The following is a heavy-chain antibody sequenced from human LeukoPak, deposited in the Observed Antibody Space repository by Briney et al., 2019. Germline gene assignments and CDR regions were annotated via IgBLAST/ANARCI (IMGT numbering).Heavy chain of an antibody. V-gene: IGHV1-2*02. CDR3: ARGTTYYDFWSGYYKTHYFDY. CDR1: GYTFTGYY. Sequence: GASVKVSCKASGYTFTGYYMHWVRQAPGQGLEWMGWINPNSGGTNYAQKFQGRVTMTRDTSISTAYMELSRLRSDDTAVYYCARGTTYYDFWSGYYKTHYFDYWDQGTLVTVSS. D-gene: IGHD3-3*01. CDR2: INPNSGGT. J-gene: IGHJ4*02.